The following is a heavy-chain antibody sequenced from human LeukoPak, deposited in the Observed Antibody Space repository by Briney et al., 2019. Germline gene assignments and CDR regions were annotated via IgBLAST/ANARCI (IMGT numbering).Heavy chain of an antibody. J-gene: IGHJ3*01. V-gene: IGHV3-30*02. CDR1: GFTFSSYG. CDR2: IRYDGSNK. D-gene: IGHD3-22*01. CDR3: AKDWGYDSSGLQD. Sequence: GGSLRLSCAASGFTFSSYGMHWVRQAPGKGLEWVAFIRYDGSNKYYADSVKGRFTISRDNSKNTLYLQMNSLRAEDTAVYYCAKDWGYDSSGLQDWGQGTMVTVSS.